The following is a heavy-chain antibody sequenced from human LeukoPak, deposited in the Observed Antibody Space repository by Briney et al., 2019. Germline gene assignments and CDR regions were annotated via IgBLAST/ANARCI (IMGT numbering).Heavy chain of an antibody. Sequence: GGSLRLSCAASGFTFSGDAMSWVRQGPGKGLEWVSTINNNGGDTYYADSVKGRFTISKDNSKNTVYLQMSSLRVDDTAVYYCAKAASSSWPSYYYGMDVWGQGTTVTVSS. CDR2: INNNGGDT. CDR1: GFTFSGDA. V-gene: IGHV3-23*01. CDR3: AKAASSSWPSYYYGMDV. J-gene: IGHJ6*02. D-gene: IGHD6-13*01.